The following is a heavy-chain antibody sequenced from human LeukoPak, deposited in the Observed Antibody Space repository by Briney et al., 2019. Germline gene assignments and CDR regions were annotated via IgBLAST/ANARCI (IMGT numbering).Heavy chain of an antibody. CDR2: IYYSGST. Sequence: SETLSLTCTVSGGSISSGGYYWSWIRQHPGKGLEWTGYIYYSGSTYYNPSLKSRVTISVDTSKNQFSLKLSSVTAADTAVYYCARDSTALLDYGGIDYWGQGTLVTVSS. CDR1: GGSISSGGYY. J-gene: IGHJ4*02. D-gene: IGHD4-23*01. V-gene: IGHV4-31*03. CDR3: ARDSTALLDYGGIDY.